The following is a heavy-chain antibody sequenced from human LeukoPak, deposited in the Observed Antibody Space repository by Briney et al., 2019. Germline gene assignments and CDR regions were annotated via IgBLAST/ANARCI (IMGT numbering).Heavy chain of an antibody. J-gene: IGHJ4*02. CDR2: ISYDGSNK. D-gene: IGHD3-22*01. CDR3: AKDGRGYYDSSGYRPFDY. CDR1: GFSFSDYA. V-gene: IGHV3-30*04. Sequence: GGSLRLSCAASGFSFSDYAIHWVRQAPGKGLEWVAVISYDGSNKYYADSVKGRFTISRDNSKNTLYLQMNSLRAEDTAVYYCAKDGRGYYDSSGYRPFDYWGQGTLVTVSS.